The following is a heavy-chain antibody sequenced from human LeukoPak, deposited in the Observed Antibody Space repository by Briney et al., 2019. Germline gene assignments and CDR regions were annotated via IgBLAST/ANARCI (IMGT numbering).Heavy chain of an antibody. CDR3: AIKDHYCSSTSCYDD. D-gene: IGHD2-2*01. Sequence: SETLSLTCAVYGGPFSGYYWTWIRQPPGKGLEWIGEINHSGSTNYNPSLKSRVTISVDTSKNQFSLKLSSVTAADTAVYYCAIKDHYCSSTSCYDDWGQGTLVTVSS. J-gene: IGHJ4*02. CDR2: INHSGST. V-gene: IGHV4-34*01. CDR1: GGPFSGYY.